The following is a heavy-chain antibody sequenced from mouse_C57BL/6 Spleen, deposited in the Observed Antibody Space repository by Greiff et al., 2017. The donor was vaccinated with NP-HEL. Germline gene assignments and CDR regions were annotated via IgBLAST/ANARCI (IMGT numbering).Heavy chain of an antibody. Sequence: EVQLQQSGAELVKPGASVKLSCTASGFNIKDYYMHWVKQRTEQGLEWIGRIDPEDGETKYAPQFQGKATITADTSSNTAYLQLSSLTSEDTAVYYCAPDGYRYCDVWGTGTTVTVSS. J-gene: IGHJ1*03. CDR3: APDGYRYCDV. CDR1: GFNIKDYY. V-gene: IGHV14-2*01. CDR2: IDPEDGET. D-gene: IGHD2-3*01.